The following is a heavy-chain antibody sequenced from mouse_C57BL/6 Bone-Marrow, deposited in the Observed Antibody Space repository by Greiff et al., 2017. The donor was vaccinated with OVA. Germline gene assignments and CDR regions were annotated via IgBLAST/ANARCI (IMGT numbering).Heavy chain of an antibody. V-gene: IGHV1-80*01. CDR1: GYAFSSYW. D-gene: IGHD4-1*01. CDR3: ARALTGTWDY. J-gene: IGHJ2*01. Sequence: VKLMESGAELVKPGASVKISCKASGYAFSSYWMNWVKQRPGKGLEWIGQIYPGDGDTNYNGKFKGKATLTADKSSSTAYMQLSSLTSEDSAVYFGARALTGTWDYWGQGTTLTVSS. CDR2: IYPGDGDT.